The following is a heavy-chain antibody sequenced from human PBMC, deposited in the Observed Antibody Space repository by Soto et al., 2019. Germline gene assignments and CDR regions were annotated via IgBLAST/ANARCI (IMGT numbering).Heavy chain of an antibody. CDR3: ARLRNHYFMDA. Sequence: QVQLQESGPGLVRPSETLSLTCSVSDGSISGLYWTWVRQSPGKVLEWIGWIYSSGTTNYNPALRSRVAFSVDTSKNQFSLKLTSVTAADTAIYYCARLRNHYFMDAWGKGTTVAVSS. CDR1: DGSISGLY. CDR2: IYSSGTT. J-gene: IGHJ6*03. D-gene: IGHD1-1*01. V-gene: IGHV4-59*08.